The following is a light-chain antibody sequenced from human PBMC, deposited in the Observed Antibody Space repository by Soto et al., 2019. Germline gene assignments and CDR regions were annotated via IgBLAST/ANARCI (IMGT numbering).Light chain of an antibody. V-gene: IGKV2-28*01. J-gene: IGKJ1*01. Sequence: IVMTQSPLALPVTLGGLASTSCRSHPSLLQTNGYTYLDWYLQKPGQSPQLLIYLTSIRASGVPDRFSGSGSGTAFTLKISKVEAKDVGVYYCMQSLQTPPWTFGPGTKVDIK. CDR2: LTS. CDR3: MQSLQTPPWT. CDR1: PSLLQTNGYTY.